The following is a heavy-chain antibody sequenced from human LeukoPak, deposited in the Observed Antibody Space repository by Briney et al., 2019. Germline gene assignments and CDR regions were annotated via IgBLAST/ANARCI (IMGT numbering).Heavy chain of an antibody. Sequence: SETLSLTCTVSGYSISSGYYWGWIRQPPGKGLEWIGSIYHSGSTYYNPSLKSRVTISVDTSKNQFSLKLSSVTAADTAVYYCARVRNYYDSSAQEGVVDYWGQGTLVTVSS. CDR1: GYSISSGYY. CDR3: ARVRNYYDSSAQEGVVDY. V-gene: IGHV4-38-2*02. J-gene: IGHJ4*02. D-gene: IGHD3-22*01. CDR2: IYHSGST.